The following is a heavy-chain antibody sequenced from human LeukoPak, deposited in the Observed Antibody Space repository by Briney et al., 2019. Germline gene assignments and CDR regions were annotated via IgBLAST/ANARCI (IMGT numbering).Heavy chain of an antibody. V-gene: IGHV3-72*01. Sequence: GGSLRPSCAASGFTFSEHYMDWVRQAPGKGLEWVGRIRTKGNRYTTEYAASVKGRFTISRDDSKNSVFLQMNSLKTEDTAVYYCARGSPTVTPVFDSWGQGTLVTVSS. CDR1: GFTFSEHY. CDR3: ARGSPTVTPVFDS. D-gene: IGHD4-17*01. J-gene: IGHJ4*02. CDR2: IRTKGNRYTT.